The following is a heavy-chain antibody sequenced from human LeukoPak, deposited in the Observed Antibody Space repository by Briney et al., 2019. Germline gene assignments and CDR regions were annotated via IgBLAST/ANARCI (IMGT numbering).Heavy chain of an antibody. CDR1: GYTFTGYY. CDR2: ISPNSGGT. V-gene: IGHV1-2*02. CDR3: ARRAVVSYYYMDV. D-gene: IGHD4-23*01. Sequence: ASVKVSCKASGYTFTGYYMHWVRQAPGQGLEWMGWISPNSGGTDYAQKFQGRVTMTRDTSISTAYMELSRLRSDDTAVYYCARRAVVSYYYMDVWGKGTTVTVSS. J-gene: IGHJ6*03.